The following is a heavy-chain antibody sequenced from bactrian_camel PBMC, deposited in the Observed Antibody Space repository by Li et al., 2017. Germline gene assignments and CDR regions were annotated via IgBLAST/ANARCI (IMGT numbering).Heavy chain of an antibody. CDR3: AFEIQPRVGGLDYSQGAPMAPLCPTQGY. Sequence: VQLVESGGGSVQAGGSLKLSCVITYDCCCVGWLRQYPGKNREGVAFIYNGGVSTYYDDSVKGRFTISHDSAKKALYLQMNSLKPEDTGMYYCAFEIQPRVGGLDYSQGAPMAPLCPTQGYWGQVTQVTVS. CDR1: TYDCCC. V-gene: IGHV3S1*01. CDR2: IYNGGVST. J-gene: IGHJ4*01. D-gene: IGHD7*01.